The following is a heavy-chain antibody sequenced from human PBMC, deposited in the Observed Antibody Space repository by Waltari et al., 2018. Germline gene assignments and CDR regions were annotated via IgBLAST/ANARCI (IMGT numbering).Heavy chain of an antibody. CDR2: FGNAGGFT. J-gene: IGHJ2*01. Sequence: EVQLVESGGGLIQPGGSLRLSCAASGITFSNYAMSWVRQAPGKGLEWVSSFGNAGGFTYYADSVKGRFTISRDISKNTLYLQMNSLRAEDTAVYYCAKSGDMSSSLWYFDLWGRGTLVTVSS. CDR1: GITFSNYA. CDR3: AKSGDMSSSLWYFDL. V-gene: IGHV3-23*04. D-gene: IGHD2-21*02.